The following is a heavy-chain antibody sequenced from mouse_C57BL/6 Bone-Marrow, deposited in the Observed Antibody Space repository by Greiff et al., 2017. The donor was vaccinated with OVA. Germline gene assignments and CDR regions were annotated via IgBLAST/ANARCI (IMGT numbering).Heavy chain of an antibody. CDR3: ARPKLAWFAY. Sequence: QVQLQQSGAELARPGASVKLSCKASGYPFTSYGISWVKQRTGQGLEWIGEIYPRSGNTYYNEKFKGKATLTADKSSSTAYMELRSLTSEDSAVYFCARPKLAWFAYWGQGTLVTVSA. D-gene: IGHD1-3*01. V-gene: IGHV1-81*01. J-gene: IGHJ3*01. CDR1: GYPFTSYG. CDR2: IYPRSGNT.